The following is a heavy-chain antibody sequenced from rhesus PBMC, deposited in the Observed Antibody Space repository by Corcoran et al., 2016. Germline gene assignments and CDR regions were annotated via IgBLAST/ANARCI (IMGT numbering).Heavy chain of an antibody. CDR1: GYIFTSYV. CDR2: IHPGYGST. J-gene: IGHJ4*01. Sequence: QEQLVQSGAEVKKPGASVKVSCKASGYIFTSYVISWLRQAPGQGCEGMGGIHPGYGSTSYAQQFQGRAPIPSVMSSSTVYMELSSLRSEDMAVYYCAARRGAYYSGSYYYWGQGVLVTVSS. CDR3: AARRGAYYSGSYYY. D-gene: IGHD3-16*01. V-gene: IGHV1-70*01.